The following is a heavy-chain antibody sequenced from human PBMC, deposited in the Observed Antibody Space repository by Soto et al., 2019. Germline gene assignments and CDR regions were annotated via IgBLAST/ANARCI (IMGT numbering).Heavy chain of an antibody. CDR1: EFTFGQHW. Sequence: PGGSLRLSCAASEFTFGQHWMSWVRQALGKGLEWVADIKSDGSEKQYVDSVKGRFTISRDNAKNSVYLQMNSLRAEDTAVYYCARGHYGRDYWGQGTLVTVSS. J-gene: IGHJ4*02. D-gene: IGHD4-17*01. V-gene: IGHV3-7*01. CDR3: ARGHYGRDY. CDR2: IKSDGSEK.